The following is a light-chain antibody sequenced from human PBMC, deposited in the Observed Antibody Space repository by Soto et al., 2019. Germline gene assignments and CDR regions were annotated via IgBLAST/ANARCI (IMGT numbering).Light chain of an antibody. CDR3: GTWDESLGAGV. J-gene: IGLJ2*01. Sequence: QSVLTQPASVSATPGEKVTISCSGRGSNIGRNYVSWYRQLPGTAPQLLIYDDNKRHSGVPGRLSGSRYGTSASLAIAGLQPGDEADYYCGTWDESLGAGVFGGGTKLTVL. CDR2: DDN. V-gene: IGLV1-51*01. CDR1: GSNIGRNY.